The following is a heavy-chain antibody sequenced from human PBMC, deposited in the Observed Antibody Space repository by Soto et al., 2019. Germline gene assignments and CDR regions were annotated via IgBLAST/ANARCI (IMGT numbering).Heavy chain of an antibody. Sequence: SETLSLTCAVYGGSFSGYYWSWIRQPPGKGLEWIGEINHSGSTNYNPSLKSRVTISVDTSKNQFSLKLSSVTAADTAVYYCARVLRPRPTFDWLLPINYYFDYWGQGTLVTVSS. CDR2: INHSGST. CDR1: GGSFSGYY. CDR3: ARVLRPRPTFDWLLPINYYFDY. J-gene: IGHJ4*02. V-gene: IGHV4-34*01. D-gene: IGHD3-9*01.